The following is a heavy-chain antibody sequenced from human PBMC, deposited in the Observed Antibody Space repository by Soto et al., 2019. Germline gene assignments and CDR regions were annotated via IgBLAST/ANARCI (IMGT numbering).Heavy chain of an antibody. Sequence: EVQLLESGGSLKQPGGSLRLSRAASGFTFSSYAMSWVRQAPGKGLEWVSSISAGGDTTYYADSVKGRFTITRDNSKNTLYLQMNSLRAADTAVYYCAKDHGYAGGWHTPYYFDSWGQGTLVTVSS. CDR1: GFTFSSYA. CDR2: ISAGGDTT. V-gene: IGHV3-23*01. CDR3: AKDHGYAGGWHTPYYFDS. J-gene: IGHJ4*02. D-gene: IGHD6-19*01.